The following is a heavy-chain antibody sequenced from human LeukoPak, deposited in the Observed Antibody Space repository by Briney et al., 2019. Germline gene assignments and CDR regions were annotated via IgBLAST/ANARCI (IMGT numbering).Heavy chain of an antibody. CDR1: GYSFTTYW. D-gene: IGHD6-19*01. CDR2: IDPSDSYT. J-gene: IGHJ4*02. CDR3: ARQPSFHTSGKRQIDY. Sequence: GESLKISCKGSGYSFTTYWIFWVRQMPGKGLEWTGRIDPSDSYTSYSPSFQGHVAISADNSITTAYLQWRSLKASDTAMYYCARQPSFHTSGKRQIDYWGQGTLVTVSS. V-gene: IGHV5-10-1*01.